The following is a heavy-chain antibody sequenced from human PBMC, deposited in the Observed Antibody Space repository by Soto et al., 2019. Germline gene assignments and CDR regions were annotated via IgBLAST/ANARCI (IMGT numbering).Heavy chain of an antibody. CDR3: ARVDDIVVVAVDY. V-gene: IGHV1-18*01. J-gene: IGHJ4*02. CDR1: GYTFTSYG. CDR2: ISAYNGDT. Sequence: QVQLVQSGGEVKKPGASVKVSCKASGYTFTSYGISWVRQAPGQGLEWMGWISAYNGDTDHAQKLQGRVTMTTDTSPSTAYMELRSLKSDDTAVYYCARVDDIVVVAVDYWGQGTLVTVSS. D-gene: IGHD2-15*01.